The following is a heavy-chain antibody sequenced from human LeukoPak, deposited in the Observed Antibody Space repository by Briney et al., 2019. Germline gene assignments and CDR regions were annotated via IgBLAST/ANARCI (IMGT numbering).Heavy chain of an antibody. Sequence: SETLSLTCAVSGGSVSSDNYSWNSIRQPPGKGLEWIGYIYHSGSTYYNPSLKRRATMSVDRSKSQFSLKLSSVTAADTAVYYCARRLSFFDFWGQGTLVTVSS. CDR3: ARRLSFFDF. V-gene: IGHV4-30-2*01. CDR1: GGSVSSDNYS. D-gene: IGHD2-8*01. J-gene: IGHJ4*02. CDR2: IYHSGST.